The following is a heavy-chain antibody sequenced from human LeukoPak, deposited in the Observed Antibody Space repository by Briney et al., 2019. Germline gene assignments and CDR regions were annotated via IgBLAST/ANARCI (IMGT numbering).Heavy chain of an antibody. J-gene: IGHJ6*03. CDR3: AREAKNEVRPEYCYYMDV. D-gene: IGHD1-1*01. Sequence: SETLSLTCTVSGGSISSYYWSWIRQPAGKGLEWIGRIYTSGSTNYNPPLKSRVSISVDKSKNQFSLKLSSVTSADTAVYYCAREAKNEVRPEYCYYMDVWGKGTTVTVSS. V-gene: IGHV4-4*07. CDR2: IYTSGST. CDR1: GGSISSYY.